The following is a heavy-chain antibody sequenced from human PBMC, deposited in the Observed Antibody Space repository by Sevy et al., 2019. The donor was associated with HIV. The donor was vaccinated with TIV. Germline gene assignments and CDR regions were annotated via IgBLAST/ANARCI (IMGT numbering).Heavy chain of an antibody. J-gene: IGHJ4*02. D-gene: IGHD6-13*01. CDR1: GSTVNPYA. CDR2: INNSGGRT. Sequence: GGSLRLSCVASGSTVNPYAMSWVRQAPGKGLEWVAVINNSGGRTDYADSVRGRFSISRDNPNVYLEMNSLRVEDTAVYYCVKERVGYISSWYYFDYWGQGTLVTVSS. CDR3: VKERVGYISSWYYFDY. V-gene: IGHV3-23*01.